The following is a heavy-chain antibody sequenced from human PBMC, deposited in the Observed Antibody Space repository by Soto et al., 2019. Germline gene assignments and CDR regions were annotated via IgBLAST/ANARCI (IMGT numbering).Heavy chain of an antibody. V-gene: IGHV3-21*01. CDR2: ISSSSSYI. CDR3: AREVTYCGGDCYPLDY. D-gene: IGHD2-21*01. J-gene: IGHJ4*02. CDR1: GFTFSSYS. Sequence: GGSLRLSCAASGFTFSSYSMNWVRQAPGKWLEWVSSISSSSSYIYYADSVKGRFTISRDNAKNSLYLQMNSLRAEDTAVYYCAREVTYCGGDCYPLDYWGQGTLVTVSS.